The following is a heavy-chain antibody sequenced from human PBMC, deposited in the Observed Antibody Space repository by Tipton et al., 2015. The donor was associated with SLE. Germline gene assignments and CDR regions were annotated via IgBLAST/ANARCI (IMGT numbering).Heavy chain of an antibody. D-gene: IGHD4-17*01. CDR1: GGSISSYY. V-gene: IGHV4-59*01. Sequence: TLSLTCTVSGGSISSYYWSWIRQPPGKGLEWIGNIYYSGSTNYNPSLKSRVTISVDTSKNQFPLKLSSVTAADTAGYYCARWAGPTVNFDYWGQGTLVTVSS. CDR2: IYYSGST. CDR3: ARWAGPTVNFDY. J-gene: IGHJ4*02.